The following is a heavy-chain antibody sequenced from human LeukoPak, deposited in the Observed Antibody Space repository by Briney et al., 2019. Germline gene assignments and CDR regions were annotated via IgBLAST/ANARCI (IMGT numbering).Heavy chain of an antibody. V-gene: IGHV4-59*11. CDR1: GGSISSHY. J-gene: IGHJ3*02. Sequence: SETLSLTCTVSGGSISSHYWSWIRQPPGKGLEWIGYIYYSGSSNYNPSLKSRVTISVDTSKNQFSLKLSSVTAADTAVYYCARWVGDYYDSSGYYFGSGAFDIWGQGTMVTVSS. CDR3: ARWVGDYYDSSGYYFGSGAFDI. D-gene: IGHD3-22*01. CDR2: IYYSGSS.